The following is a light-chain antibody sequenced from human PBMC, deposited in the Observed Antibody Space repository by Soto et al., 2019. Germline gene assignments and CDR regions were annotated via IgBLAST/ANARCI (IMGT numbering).Light chain of an antibody. Sequence: QSALTQPRSVSGSPGQSVTISCTGTSSDVGGYNYVSWYQQRPGKAPKLMICDVSKRPSGVPDRFSGSKSGNTASLTISGLQAEDEADYYCCSYAGSYTYVFGTGTKVTVL. CDR2: DVS. J-gene: IGLJ1*01. CDR1: SSDVGGYNY. V-gene: IGLV2-11*01. CDR3: CSYAGSYTYV.